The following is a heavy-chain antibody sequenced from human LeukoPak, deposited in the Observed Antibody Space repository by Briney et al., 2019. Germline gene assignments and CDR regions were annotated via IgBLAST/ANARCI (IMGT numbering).Heavy chain of an antibody. CDR2: IIPIFGTA. J-gene: IGHJ5*02. CDR1: GGTFSSYA. CDR3: ARVYGSGSYELDP. D-gene: IGHD3-10*01. V-gene: IGHV1-69*13. Sequence: SVKVSCKASGGTFSSYAISWVRQAPGQGLEWMGGIIPIFGTANYAQKFQGRVTITADESTSTAYMELSSLRSEDTAVYYCARVYGSGSYELDPWGQGTLVTVSS.